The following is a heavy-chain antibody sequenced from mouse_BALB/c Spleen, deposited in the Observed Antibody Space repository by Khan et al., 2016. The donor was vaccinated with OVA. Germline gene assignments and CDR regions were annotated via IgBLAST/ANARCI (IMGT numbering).Heavy chain of an antibody. CDR2: IDPPNGNT. CDR3: DKKTRK. CDR1: GLNIKDIY. Sequence: VRLQQSGAELVKSGATVKLSCTASGLNIKDIYMHLLKQWPEQGLEWIGRIDPPNGNTKYDPKFQGKATITADTSSNTVYLQLSSLTSKTTTINHNDKKTRKWVQGTTLTVYS. J-gene: IGHJ2*01. D-gene: IGHD3-2*01. V-gene: IGHV14-3*02.